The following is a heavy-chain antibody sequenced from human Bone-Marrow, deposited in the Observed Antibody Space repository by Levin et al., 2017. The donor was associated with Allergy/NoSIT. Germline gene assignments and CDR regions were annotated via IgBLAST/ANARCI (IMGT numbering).Heavy chain of an antibody. J-gene: IGHJ4*02. CDR1: GCTFSRYW. V-gene: IGHV3-74*01. D-gene: IGHD2-2*01. Sequence: GGSLRLSCAASGCTFSRYWMHWVRQAPGKGLVWVSRISSDGSSTNYADSVKGRFTISRDNARNTLFLQLNSLRAEDTAVYYCARGGCSSTSCLDYWGQGILVTVSS. CDR3: ARGGCSSTSCLDY. CDR2: ISSDGSST.